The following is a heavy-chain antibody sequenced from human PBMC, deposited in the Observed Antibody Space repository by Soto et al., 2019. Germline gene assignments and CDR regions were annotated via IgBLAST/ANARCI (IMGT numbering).Heavy chain of an antibody. D-gene: IGHD1-26*01. CDR2: ISAHNGNT. Sequence: GASVKVSWKASGYTFTTYGVTWVRQAPGQGLEWIGWISAHNGNTNYAQKFQGRVTMTTDTSTTTAYMELRSLRSDDTAVYYCARDLVGGTFDSWGQGTLVTVSS. J-gene: IGHJ4*02. CDR1: GYTFTTYG. V-gene: IGHV1-18*01. CDR3: ARDLVGGTFDS.